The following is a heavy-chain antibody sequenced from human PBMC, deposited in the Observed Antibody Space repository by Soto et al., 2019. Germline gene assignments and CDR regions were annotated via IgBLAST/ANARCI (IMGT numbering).Heavy chain of an antibody. J-gene: IGHJ6*02. V-gene: IGHV1-18*01. CDR2: ISAYNGNT. D-gene: IGHD3-9*01. CDR3: ARDALDAGLTDFHWHYYYYSGMDV. Sequence: QVQLVQSGAEVKKPGASVKVSCQASGYTFTSYGISWVRQAPGHGPEWMGWISAYNGNTNYAQKLQGRVTMTTVTSTRTAYMDMRGVRYDDSAAYYCARDALDAGLTDFHWHYYYYSGMDVWGQGTAATVSS. CDR1: GYTFTSYG.